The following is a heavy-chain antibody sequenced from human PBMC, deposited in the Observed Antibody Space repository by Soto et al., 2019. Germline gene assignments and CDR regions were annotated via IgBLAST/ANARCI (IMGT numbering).Heavy chain of an antibody. V-gene: IGHV3-74*01. CDR3: LRDSPTNLEPAATVASWFDP. CDR1: GFNFNFYW. J-gene: IGHJ5*02. Sequence: EALLVESGGGLVQPRGSLRLSCAASGFNFNFYWMHWVRQAPGKGLVWVSRINGDGSTTDYAHSVKGRITISRDNAKNKLLLQINSLTVEQTAVDYCLRDSPTNLEPAATVASWFDPWGQGTLVTVSS. D-gene: IGHD6-25*01. CDR2: INGDGSTT.